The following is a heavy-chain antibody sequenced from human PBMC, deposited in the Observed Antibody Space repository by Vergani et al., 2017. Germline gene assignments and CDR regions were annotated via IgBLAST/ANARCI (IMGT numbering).Heavy chain of an antibody. CDR1: GGSFSGYY. CDR2: INHSGST. Sequence: QVQLQESGPGLVKPSETLSLTCAVYGGSFSGYYWSWIRQPPGKGLEWIGEINHSGSTNYNPSLKSRVTISVDTSKNQFSLKLSSVTAADTAVYYCARGASKARSGYYSRVFDYWGQGTLVTVSS. V-gene: IGHV4-34*01. CDR3: ARGASKARSGYYSRVFDY. D-gene: IGHD3-22*01. J-gene: IGHJ4*02.